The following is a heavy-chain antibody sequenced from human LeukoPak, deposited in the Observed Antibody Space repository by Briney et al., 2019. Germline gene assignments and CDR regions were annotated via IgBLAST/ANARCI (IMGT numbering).Heavy chain of an antibody. D-gene: IGHD4-17*01. J-gene: IGHJ4*02. V-gene: IGHV1-2*02. Sequence: GASVKVSCKASGYTFTGYYMHWVRQAPGQGLEWMGWINPISGGTNYAQKFQGRVTMTRDTSISTAYMELSRLRSDDTAVYYCARDHGTTVTKPFDYWGQGTLVTVSS. CDR3: ARDHGTTVTKPFDY. CDR1: GYTFTGYY. CDR2: INPISGGT.